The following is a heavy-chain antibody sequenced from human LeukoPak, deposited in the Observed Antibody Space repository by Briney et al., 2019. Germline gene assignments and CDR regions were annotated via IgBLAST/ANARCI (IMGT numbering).Heavy chain of an antibody. Sequence: ASVKVSCKASGGTFSSYAISWVRQATGQGLEWMGWMNPNSGNTGYAQKFQGRVTMTRNTSISTAYMELSSLRSEDTAVYYCARAHCSGGSCSFDYWGQGTLVTVSS. CDR2: MNPNSGNT. V-gene: IGHV1-8*02. CDR3: ARAHCSGGSCSFDY. J-gene: IGHJ4*02. CDR1: GGTFSSYA. D-gene: IGHD2-15*01.